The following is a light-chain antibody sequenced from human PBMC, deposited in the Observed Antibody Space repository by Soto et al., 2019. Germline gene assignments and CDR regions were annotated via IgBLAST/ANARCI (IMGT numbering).Light chain of an antibody. CDR3: CTYARNRLYV. J-gene: IGLJ1*01. V-gene: IGLV2-14*01. CDR1: SSDVGGYNF. CDR2: EVT. Sequence: QSAPTQPASVSGSPGHSITISCTGTSSDVGGYNFVSWYQQKPGKAPKRLIYEVTHRPSGISDRFSGSKSGNMASLTISGLQDEDEASYYCCTYARNRLYVFGSGTKLTVL.